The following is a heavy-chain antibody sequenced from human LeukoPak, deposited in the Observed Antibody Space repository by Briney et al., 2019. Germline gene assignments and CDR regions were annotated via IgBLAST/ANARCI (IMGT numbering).Heavy chain of an antibody. CDR2: VRCSGCEQ. Sequence: TGGSLRLSCAAPGFTFSTSAMSRVPKAPGKGLEWVSPVRCSGCEQYYADSVKDRFTISRDNSKNTLYLQMNSLRAEDTAIDYCAKTSRGNSGYESPFDYWGQGTLVTVSS. CDR3: AKTSRGNSGYESPFDY. J-gene: IGHJ4*02. CDR1: GFTFSTSA. D-gene: IGHD5-12*01. V-gene: IGHV3-23*01.